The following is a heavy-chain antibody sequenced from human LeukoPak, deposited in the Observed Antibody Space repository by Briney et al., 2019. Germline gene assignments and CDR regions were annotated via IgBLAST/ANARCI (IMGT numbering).Heavy chain of an antibody. V-gene: IGHV3-23*01. CDR1: GFTFSSYW. D-gene: IGHD3-22*01. CDR3: ARSEYYYDSSGYYPPDY. J-gene: IGHJ4*02. CDR2: IGGRGGST. Sequence: GGSLRLSCAASGFTFSSYWMSWVRQAPGKGPEWVSAIGGRGGSTYYADSVKGRFTISRDNSKNTLYLQMNSLRAEDTAVYYCARSEYYYDSSGYYPPDYWGQGTLVTVSS.